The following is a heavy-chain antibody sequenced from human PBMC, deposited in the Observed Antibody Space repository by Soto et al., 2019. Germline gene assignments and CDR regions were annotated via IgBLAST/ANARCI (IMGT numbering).Heavy chain of an antibody. J-gene: IGHJ2*01. CDR1: GGTFSSYA. CDR2: IIPIFGTA. V-gene: IGHV1-69*01. Sequence: QVQLVQSGAEVKKPGSSVKVSCKASGGTFSSYAISWVRQAPGQGLEWMGGIIPIFGTANYAQKFQGRVTITADESTSTAYMELSSLRSEDTAVYYCARELGNGYSYGNWYFDLWGRGTLVTVSS. D-gene: IGHD5-18*01. CDR3: ARELGNGYSYGNWYFDL.